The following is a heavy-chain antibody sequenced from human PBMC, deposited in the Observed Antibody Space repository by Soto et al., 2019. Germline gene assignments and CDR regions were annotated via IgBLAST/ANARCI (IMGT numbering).Heavy chain of an antibody. CDR2: ISGSGGST. CDR3: AKAPYCSSTSCSLRFDY. Sequence: EVQLLESGGGLVQPGGSLRLSCAASGFTFSSYAMSWVRQAPGKGLEWVSAISGSGGSTYYADSVKGRFTISRDNAKNTLYLQMNSLRAEDTAVYYCAKAPYCSSTSCSLRFDYWGQGTLVTVSS. CDR1: GFTFSSYA. J-gene: IGHJ4*02. D-gene: IGHD2-2*01. V-gene: IGHV3-23*01.